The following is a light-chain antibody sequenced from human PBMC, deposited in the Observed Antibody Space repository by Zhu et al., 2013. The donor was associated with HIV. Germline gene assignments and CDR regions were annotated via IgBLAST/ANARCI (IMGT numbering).Light chain of an antibody. J-gene: IGLJ1*01. Sequence: QSVLTQPPSASGTPGQRVTISCSGSSSNIGTNTVNWYQQLPGTAPKLLIYSNNQRPSGVPDRFSGSKSGTSGSLAISGLQSEDEADYLCASWEDSLNGYVFGTGSKVAVL. CDR3: ASWEDSLNGYV. V-gene: IGLV1-44*01. CDR1: SSNIGTNT. CDR2: SNN.